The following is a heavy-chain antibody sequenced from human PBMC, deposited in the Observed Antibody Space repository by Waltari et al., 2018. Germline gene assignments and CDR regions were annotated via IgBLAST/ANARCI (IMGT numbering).Heavy chain of an antibody. D-gene: IGHD3-16*01. CDR3: AKGGGPEDAFDS. CDR1: GFTFSSYG. J-gene: IGHJ3*02. CDR2: IRYDGSNK. Sequence: QVQLVESGGGVVQPGGSLRLSCAASGFTFSSYGMHWVRQAPGKGLAWVAFIRYDGSNKYYADSVKGRVTISRDNSKNTLYLQMNSLRAEDTAVYYCAKGGGPEDAFDSWGQGTMVTVSS. V-gene: IGHV3-30*02.